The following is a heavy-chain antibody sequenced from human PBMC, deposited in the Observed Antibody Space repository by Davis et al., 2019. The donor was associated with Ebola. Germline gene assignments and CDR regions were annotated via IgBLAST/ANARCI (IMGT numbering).Heavy chain of an antibody. CDR3: AREGGCSGGSCYYFDY. Sequence: GGSLRLSCAASGFTFSSYAMSWVRQAPGKGLEWVSAISGSGGSTYYADSVKGRFTISRDNAKNTLYLQMNSLRAEDTAVYYCAREGGCSGGSCYYFDYWGQGTLVTVSS. CDR1: GFTFSSYA. D-gene: IGHD2-15*01. CDR2: ISGSGGST. V-gene: IGHV3-23*01. J-gene: IGHJ4*02.